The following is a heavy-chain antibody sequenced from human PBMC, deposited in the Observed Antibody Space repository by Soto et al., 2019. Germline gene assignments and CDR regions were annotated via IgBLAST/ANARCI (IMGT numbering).Heavy chain of an antibody. V-gene: IGHV3-11*01. CDR3: ASSDSSGYYYEPTFDY. CDR1: GFTFSDYY. J-gene: IGHJ4*02. Sequence: LRLSCAASGFTFSDYYMSWIRQAPGKGLEWVSYISSSGSTIYYADSVKGRFTISRDNAKNSLYLQMNSLRAEDTAVYYCASSDSSGYYYEPTFDYWGQGTLVTVSS. CDR2: ISSSGSTI. D-gene: IGHD3-22*01.